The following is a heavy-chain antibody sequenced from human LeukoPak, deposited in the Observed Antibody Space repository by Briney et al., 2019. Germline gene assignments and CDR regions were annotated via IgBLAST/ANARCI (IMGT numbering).Heavy chain of an antibody. CDR3: ARASMWYYYMDV. J-gene: IGHJ6*03. CDR1: GYTFTGYY. CDR2: INPNSGGT. V-gene: IGHV1-2*02. D-gene: IGHD2-21*01. Sequence: ASVKVSCKASGYTFTGYYMHWVRQAPGQGLEWMGWINPNSGGTNYAQKFQGRVTMTRDTSISTAYMELSRLRSDDTAVYYCARASMWYYYMDVWGKGTTVTISS.